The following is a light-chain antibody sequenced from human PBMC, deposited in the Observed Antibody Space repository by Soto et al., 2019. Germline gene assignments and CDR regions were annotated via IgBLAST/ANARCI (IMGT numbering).Light chain of an antibody. V-gene: IGKV3-11*01. CDR2: DAS. J-gene: IGKJ4*01. Sequence: EVILTQFPANLSLSPGESATLSCRASQSVSYHLAWYQQKPGQAPRLLIYDASNRAPGIPPRFSGSGSGTDLTLTIRSLAADDSEIYYCQQRSRRPALTLGGGTKVAI. CDR1: QSVSYH. CDR3: QQRSRRPALT.